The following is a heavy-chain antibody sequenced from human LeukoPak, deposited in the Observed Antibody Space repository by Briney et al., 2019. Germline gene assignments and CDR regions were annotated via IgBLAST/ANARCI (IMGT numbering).Heavy chain of an antibody. D-gene: IGHD3-22*01. J-gene: IGHJ5*02. CDR2: IIPIFGIA. CDR3: ARGSYYYDSSGPEAP. Sequence: SVKVSCKASGGTFSSYAISWVRQAPGQGLEWMGRIIPIFGIANYAQKFQGRVTITADKSTSTAYMELSSMRSEDTAVYYCARGSYYYDSSGPEAPWGQGTLVTVSS. CDR1: GGTFSSYA. V-gene: IGHV1-69*04.